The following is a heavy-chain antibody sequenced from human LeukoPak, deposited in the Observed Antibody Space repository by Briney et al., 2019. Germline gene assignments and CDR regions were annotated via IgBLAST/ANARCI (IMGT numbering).Heavy chain of an antibody. CDR2: TSTSSTTP. V-gene: IGHV3-48*01. CDR3: ARIHPPEYYYYYMDV. CDR1: GFTFSSYT. J-gene: IGHJ6*03. Sequence: PGGSLRLSCAASGFTFSSYTVNWVLQAPGKGLEWVSYTSTSSTTPYHADSVKGRFTISRDNAKNSLYLQMNSLRAEDTAEYYCARIHPPEYYYYYMDVWGKGTTVTVSS.